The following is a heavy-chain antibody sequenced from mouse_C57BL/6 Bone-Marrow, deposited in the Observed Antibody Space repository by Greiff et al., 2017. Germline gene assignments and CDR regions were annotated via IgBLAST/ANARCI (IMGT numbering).Heavy chain of an antibody. V-gene: IGHV3-6*01. CDR3: ARGEGIYYGNFDY. Sequence: EVQLQQSGPGLVKPSQSLSLTCSVTGYSITSGYYWNWIRQFPGNKLEWMGYISYDGSNNYNPSLKNRISITRDTSKNQCFLKLNSVTTEDTATYYCARGEGIYYGNFDYWGQGTTLTVSS. D-gene: IGHD2-1*01. CDR1: GYSITSGYY. J-gene: IGHJ2*01. CDR2: ISYDGSN.